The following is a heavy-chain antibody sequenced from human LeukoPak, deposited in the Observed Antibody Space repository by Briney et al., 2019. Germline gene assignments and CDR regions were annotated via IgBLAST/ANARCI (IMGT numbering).Heavy chain of an antibody. CDR3: ARDDGPGPSGYYFDY. J-gene: IGHJ4*02. CDR1: GFPFSSYW. V-gene: IGHV3-7*01. D-gene: IGHD1-26*01. Sequence: PGGSLRLSCVASGFPFSSYWMTWVRQAPGKGLEWVANIKQDGSEKYYVDSVKGRFTISRDNAKNSLYLQMNSLRAEDTAVYYCARDDGPGPSGYYFDYWGQGTLVTVSS. CDR2: IKQDGSEK.